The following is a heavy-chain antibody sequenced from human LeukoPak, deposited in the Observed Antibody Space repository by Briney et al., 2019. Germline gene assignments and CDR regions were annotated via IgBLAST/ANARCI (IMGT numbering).Heavy chain of an antibody. CDR2: ISDTVRDT. CDR3: AKDNYGGIFAS. J-gene: IGHJ4*02. Sequence: GESLRLSCAASGFTFSAYGMSWVRQAPGKGLEWVSHISDTVRDTWYANSVKGRFIISRDNSRDTVYLQMSSLRPEDTALYFCAKDNYGGIFASWGQGTLVTVSA. V-gene: IGHV3-23*01. D-gene: IGHD4-17*01. CDR1: GFTFSAYG.